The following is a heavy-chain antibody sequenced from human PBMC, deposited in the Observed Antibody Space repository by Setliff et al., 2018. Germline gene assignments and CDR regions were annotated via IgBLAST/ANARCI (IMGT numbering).Heavy chain of an antibody. CDR1: GFSISSGYY. D-gene: IGHD1-1*01. V-gene: IGHV4-38-2*01. CDR3: AKGGGRYHSDS. J-gene: IGHJ4*02. Sequence: SETLSLTCAVSGFSISSGYYWGWIRQPPGKGLEWIVNIHHSGKAYYNPSLKSRVTMSVDTSKNHVSLKLSSVTAADTAVYYCAKGGGRYHSDSWGQGILVTVSS. CDR2: IHHSGKA.